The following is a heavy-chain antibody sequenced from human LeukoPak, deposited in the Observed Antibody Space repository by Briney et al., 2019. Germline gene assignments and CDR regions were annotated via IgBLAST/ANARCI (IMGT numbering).Heavy chain of an antibody. CDR2: ISSNGGST. CDR3: ARARTYYDFWSGYHY. CDR1: GFTFSSYA. V-gene: IGHV3-64*01. Sequence: GGSLRLSCAASGFTFSSYAMHWVRQAPGKGVEYVSAISSNGGSTYYANSVKGRFTISRDNSKNTLYLQMGSLRAEDMAVYYCARARTYYDFWSGYHYWGQGTLVTVSS. D-gene: IGHD3-3*01. J-gene: IGHJ4*02.